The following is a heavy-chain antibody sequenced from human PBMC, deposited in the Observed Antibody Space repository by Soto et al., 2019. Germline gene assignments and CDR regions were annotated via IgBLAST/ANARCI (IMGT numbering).Heavy chain of an antibody. Sequence: GASVKVSCKASGYTFTSYYMHWVRQAPGQGLEWMGIINPSGGSTSYAQKFQGRVTMTRDTSTSTVYMELSSLRSEDTAVYYCATHTYYYDSSNAFDIWGQGTMVT. CDR2: INPSGGST. CDR1: GYTFTSYY. CDR3: ATHTYYYDSSNAFDI. D-gene: IGHD3-22*01. V-gene: IGHV1-46*03. J-gene: IGHJ3*02.